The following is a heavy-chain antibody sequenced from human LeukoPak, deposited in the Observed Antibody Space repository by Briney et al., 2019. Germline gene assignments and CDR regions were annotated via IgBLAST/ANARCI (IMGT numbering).Heavy chain of an antibody. CDR2: ISSNGGST. Sequence: PGGSLRLSCAASGFTFSSYAMHWVRQAPGKGLEYVSAISSNGGSTYYANSVKGRFTISRDNSKNTLYLQMGSLRAEDTAVYYCARDQPRSRGGSYWVGAFDIWGQGTMVTVSS. D-gene: IGHD1-26*01. J-gene: IGHJ3*02. CDR1: GFTFSSYA. V-gene: IGHV3-64*01. CDR3: ARDQPRSRGGSYWVGAFDI.